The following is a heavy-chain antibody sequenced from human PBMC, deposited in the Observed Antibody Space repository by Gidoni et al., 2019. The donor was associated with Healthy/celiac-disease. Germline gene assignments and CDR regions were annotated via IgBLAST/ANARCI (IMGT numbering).Heavy chain of an antibody. CDR2: ISSSSSTI. V-gene: IGHV3-48*01. Sequence: EVQLVESGGGLVQPGGSLRLSCAASGFTLRSSSMNWVRQAPGKGLEWVAYISSSSSTIYYAYSVKGRFTISRDNAKNSLYLQMNSLRAEDTAVYYCARGYVDTAIPSGMDVWGQGTTVTVSS. J-gene: IGHJ6*02. D-gene: IGHD5-18*01. CDR1: GFTLRSSS. CDR3: ARGYVDTAIPSGMDV.